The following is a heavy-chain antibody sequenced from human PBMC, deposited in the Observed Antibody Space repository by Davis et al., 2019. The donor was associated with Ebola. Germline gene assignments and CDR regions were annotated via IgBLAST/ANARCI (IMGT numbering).Heavy chain of an antibody. CDR1: GYTFTSYY. V-gene: IGHV1-46*01. CDR2: INPSGCST. J-gene: IGHJ6*02. Sequence: ASVKVSCKASGYTFTSYYMHWVRQAPGQGLEWMGIINPSGCSTSYAQKFQGRVTMTRDTSTSTVYMELSSLRSEDTAVYYCARPDLYSSSSDYYYYYGMDVWGQGTTVTVSS. D-gene: IGHD6-6*01. CDR3: ARPDLYSSSSDYYYYYGMDV.